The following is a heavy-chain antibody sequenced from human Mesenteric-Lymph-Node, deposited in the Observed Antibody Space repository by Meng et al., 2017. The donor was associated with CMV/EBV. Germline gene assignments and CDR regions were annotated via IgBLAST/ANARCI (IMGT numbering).Heavy chain of an antibody. J-gene: IGHJ4*02. CDR3: TRETNVAVPTYIDS. V-gene: IGHV4-39*07. D-gene: IGHD2-2*01. CDR1: GDSISSTDYF. CDR2: IYYSGTT. Sequence: SETLSLTCTVSGDSISSTDYFWGWIRQPPGKGLEWIGSIYYSGTTYYNPFLKSRVAISVDTSKNKFSLRLSSVTAADTAVYYCTRETNVAVPTYIDSWGQGRLVTVSS.